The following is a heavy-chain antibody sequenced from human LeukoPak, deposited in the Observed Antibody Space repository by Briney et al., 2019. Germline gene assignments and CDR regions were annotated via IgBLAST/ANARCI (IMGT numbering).Heavy chain of an antibody. CDR1: GFTFRSHG. Sequence: GGSLRLSCAASGFTFRSHGMHWVRQAPGKGLEGVSFIHRDRSNQYYAEYVKGLFTISRDNSKNTLDLQMGSMRVEVTAVYYCTKAYDSWIGSFYDYWGRGTQVTVSS. CDR3: TKAYDSWIGSFYDY. V-gene: IGHV3-30*02. J-gene: IGHJ4*02. CDR2: IHRDRSNQ. D-gene: IGHD3-3*01.